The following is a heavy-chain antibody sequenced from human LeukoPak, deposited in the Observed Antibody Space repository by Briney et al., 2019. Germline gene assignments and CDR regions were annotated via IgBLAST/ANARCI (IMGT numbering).Heavy chain of an antibody. J-gene: IGHJ3*01. V-gene: IGHV3-20*04. CDR3: ARDLTTYGYCSTASCYSDAFDV. CDR2: INWSGDAA. D-gene: IGHD2-2*01. Sequence: GGSLRLSCAASGLTFSNTWMSWARQVPGKGLQWVSGINWSGDAAGYGDSVKGRFTISRDNANNSLYLQMNSLRVEDTALYYCARDLTTYGYCSTASCYSDAFDVWGHGTMVTVSS. CDR1: GLTFSNTW.